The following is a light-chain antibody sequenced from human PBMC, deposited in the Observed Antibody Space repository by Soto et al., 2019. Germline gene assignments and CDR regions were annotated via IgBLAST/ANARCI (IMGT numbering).Light chain of an antibody. J-gene: IGKJ1*01. CDR1: QSVSSSY. CDR2: GAS. Sequence: EIVLTQSPGTLSLSPGERATLSCRASQSVSSSYLAWYQQKPGQAPRLLIYGASSRATGIPDRFSGSGSGTDFTLSISRLGPEDFAVYYCHQYVTSPEWTFGQGTKVDIK. CDR3: HQYVTSPEWT. V-gene: IGKV3-20*01.